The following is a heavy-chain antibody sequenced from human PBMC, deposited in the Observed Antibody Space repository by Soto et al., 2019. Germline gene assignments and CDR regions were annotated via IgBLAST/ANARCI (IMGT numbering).Heavy chain of an antibody. CDR1: GFTFSDYY. CDR3: ARGIRIFGVILEGYGMDV. D-gene: IGHD3-3*01. Sequence: LRLSCAASGFTFSDYYMSWIRQAPGKGLEWVSYISSSGSTIYYADSVKGRFTISRDNAKNSLYLQMNSLRAEDTAVYYCARGIRIFGVILEGYGMDVWGQGTTVTVSS. V-gene: IGHV3-11*01. CDR2: ISSSGSTI. J-gene: IGHJ6*02.